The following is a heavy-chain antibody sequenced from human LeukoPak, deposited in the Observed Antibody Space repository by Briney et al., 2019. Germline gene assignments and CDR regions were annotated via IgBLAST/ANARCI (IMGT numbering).Heavy chain of an antibody. CDR2: IYYSGST. CDR3: ASQHHPDYYYYYMDV. CDR1: GGSISSYY. Sequence: SETLSLTCTVSGGSISSYYWSWIRQPPGKGLEWIGYIYYSGSTNYNPSPKSRVTISVDTSKNQFSLKLSSVTAADTAVYYCASQHHPDYYYYYMDVWGKGTTVTVSS. J-gene: IGHJ6*03. V-gene: IGHV4-59*01.